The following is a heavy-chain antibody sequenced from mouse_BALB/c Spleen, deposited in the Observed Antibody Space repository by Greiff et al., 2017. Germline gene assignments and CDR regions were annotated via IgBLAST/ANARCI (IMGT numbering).Heavy chain of an antibody. Sequence: QVQLQQSGAELVRPGTSVKISCKASGYAFTNYWLGWVKQRPGHGLEWIGDIYPGSGNTYYNEKFKGKATLTADKSSSTAYMQLSSLTSEDSAVYFCARLSNYVFAYWGQGTLVTVSA. CDR2: IYPGSGNT. J-gene: IGHJ3*01. V-gene: IGHV1-63*01. CDR1: GYAFTNYW. CDR3: ARLSNYVFAY. D-gene: IGHD2-5*01.